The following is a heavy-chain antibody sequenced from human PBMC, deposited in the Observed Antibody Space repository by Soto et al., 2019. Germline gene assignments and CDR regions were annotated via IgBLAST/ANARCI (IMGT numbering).Heavy chain of an antibody. CDR1: GYTFSTYW. J-gene: IGHJ3*02. D-gene: IGHD2-21*02. Sequence: GESLKISCKGSGYTFSTYWIGWVRQMPGKGLEWLGLIYPADSDVRYSPSFQGHVTMSADESISTAYLQWSSLKASDTAMYYCAGTPLPAYCGGDCYGHDAFDIWGQGTMVTVS. CDR2: IYPADSDV. CDR3: AGTPLPAYCGGDCYGHDAFDI. V-gene: IGHV5-51*01.